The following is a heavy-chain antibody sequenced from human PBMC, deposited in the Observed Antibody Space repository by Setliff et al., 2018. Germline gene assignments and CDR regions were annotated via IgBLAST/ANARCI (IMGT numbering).Heavy chain of an antibody. V-gene: IGHV1-8*01. CDR1: GYTFTSSD. D-gene: IGHD6-13*01. Sequence: GASVKVSCKTSGYTFTSSDINWVRQDTGQGLEWMGWMNPNNGDTGYAPKFQGRVTMTRDTSISTAYMELSSLRSEDTAVYYRAREAAGRTGSWAVNAFDIWGQGTLVTVSS. CDR3: AREAAGRTGSWAVNAFDI. CDR2: MNPNNGDT. J-gene: IGHJ3*02.